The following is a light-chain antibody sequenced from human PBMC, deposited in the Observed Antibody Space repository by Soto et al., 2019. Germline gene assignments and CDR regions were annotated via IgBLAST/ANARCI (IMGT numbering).Light chain of an antibody. CDR3: FSFTSTNTHV. J-gene: IGLJ1*01. CDR2: ETS. Sequence: QSVLTQPASVSGSPGQSVTISCTGTSSDFGSYKFVSWYQHHPGKVPKVIIYETSKRPSGVSDRFSGSKSGNTASLTMSGLQAEDEADYYCFSFTSTNTHVFGSGTRSPS. V-gene: IGLV2-23*01. CDR1: SSDFGSYKF.